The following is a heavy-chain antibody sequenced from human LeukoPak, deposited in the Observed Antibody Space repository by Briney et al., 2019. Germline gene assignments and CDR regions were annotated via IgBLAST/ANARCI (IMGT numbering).Heavy chain of an antibody. CDR2: INSDGRIT. D-gene: IGHD4-17*01. V-gene: IGHV3-74*01. CDR1: GFTFSNYW. J-gene: IGHJ5*02. Sequence: PGGSLRLSCAASGFTFSNYWMHWVRQAPGKGLVWVSRINSDGRITNYADSVKGRFTVSRDNAKNTLYLQMNSLRAEDTAVYYCARVDFTVTTDRSRFDPWGQGTLVTVSS. CDR3: ARVDFTVTTDRSRFDP.